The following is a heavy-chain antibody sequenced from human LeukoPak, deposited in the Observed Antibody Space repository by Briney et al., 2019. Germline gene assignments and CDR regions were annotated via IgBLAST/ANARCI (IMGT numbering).Heavy chain of an antibody. V-gene: IGHV1-69*01. CDR3: ARGSGILTGYSAYYFDY. CDR1: GGTFISYA. Sequence: ASVKVSCKASGGTFISYAISWVRQAPGQGLEWMGGIIPIFGTANYAQKFQGRVTITADESTSTAYMELSSLRSEDTAVYYCARGSGILTGYSAYYFDYWGQGTLVTVSS. J-gene: IGHJ4*02. CDR2: IIPIFGTA. D-gene: IGHD3-9*01.